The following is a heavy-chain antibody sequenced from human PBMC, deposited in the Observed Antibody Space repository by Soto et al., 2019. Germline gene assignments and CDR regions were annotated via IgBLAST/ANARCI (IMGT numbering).Heavy chain of an antibody. CDR3: ASLGSYSSSWTAFDI. V-gene: IGHV4-30-2*01. J-gene: IGHJ3*02. D-gene: IGHD6-13*01. CDR1: GGSISSGGYS. Sequence: SETLSLTCAVSGGSISSGGYSWSWIRQPPGKGLEWIGYIYHSGSTYYNPSLKSRVTISVDRSKNQFSLKLSSVTAADTAVYYCASLGSYSSSWTAFDIWGQGTMVTVSS. CDR2: IYHSGST.